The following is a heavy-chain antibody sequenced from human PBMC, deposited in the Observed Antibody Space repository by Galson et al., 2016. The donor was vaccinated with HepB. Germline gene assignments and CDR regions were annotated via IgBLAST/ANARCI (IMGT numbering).Heavy chain of an antibody. Sequence: TLSLTCTVSAGSISSGDSYWSWIRHLPVKGLEWIGHIYYIGTTYYNPSLKSRLTISLDMSKNQFSLKLSSVTAADTAVYYCARGPGTPLHDRSGYPVRDWYFDLWGRGTLVTVSS. CDR2: IYYIGTT. J-gene: IGHJ2*01. CDR3: ARGPGTPLHDRSGYPVRDWYFDL. D-gene: IGHD3-22*01. V-gene: IGHV4-31*03. CDR1: AGSISSGDSY.